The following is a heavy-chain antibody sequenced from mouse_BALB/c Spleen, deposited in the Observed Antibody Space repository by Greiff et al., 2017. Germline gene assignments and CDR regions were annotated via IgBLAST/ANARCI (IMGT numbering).Heavy chain of an antibody. CDR3: TRRGFITTATYAMDY. D-gene: IGHD1-2*01. Sequence: VQLQQSGTVLARPGASVKMSCKASGYTFTSYWMHWVKQRPGQGLEWIGAIYPGNSDTSYNQKFKGKAKLTAVTSTSTAYMELSSLTNEDSAVYYCTRRGFITTATYAMDYWGQGTSVTVSS. V-gene: IGHV1-5*01. J-gene: IGHJ4*01. CDR2: IYPGNSDT. CDR1: GYTFTSYW.